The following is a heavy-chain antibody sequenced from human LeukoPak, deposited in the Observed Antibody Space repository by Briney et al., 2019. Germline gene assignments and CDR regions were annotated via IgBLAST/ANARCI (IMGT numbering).Heavy chain of an antibody. J-gene: IGHJ4*02. CDR1: GFTFSSYW. D-gene: IGHD3-22*01. V-gene: IGHV3-23*01. Sequence: GGSLRLSCAASGFTFSSYWMSWVRQAPGKGLEWVSAISGSGGSTYYADSVKGRFTISRDNSKNTLYLQMNSLRAEDTAVYYCAKTPLIYDSSGYYDYWGQGTLVTVSS. CDR2: ISGSGGST. CDR3: AKTPLIYDSSGYYDY.